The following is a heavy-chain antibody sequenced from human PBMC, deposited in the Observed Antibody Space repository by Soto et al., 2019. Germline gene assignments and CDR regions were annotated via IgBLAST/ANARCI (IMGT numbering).Heavy chain of an antibody. CDR1: GFTFSDHS. V-gene: IGHV3-72*01. CDR2: IRNKANSYTT. J-gene: IGHJ4*02. D-gene: IGHD3-10*01. Sequence: EVQLVESGGGLVQPGGSLRLSCAASGFTFSDHSMEWVRQAPGKGLEWVGRIRNKANSYTTAYGASVKGRFTISRDDSKNSLSLQMNSLKTEDTAVYYCASAWFGELKYFDYWGQGTLVTVSS. CDR3: ASAWFGELKYFDY.